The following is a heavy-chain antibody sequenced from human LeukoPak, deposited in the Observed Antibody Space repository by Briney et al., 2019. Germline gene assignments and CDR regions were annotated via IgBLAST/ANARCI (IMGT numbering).Heavy chain of an antibody. D-gene: IGHD6-13*01. CDR2: ISGSGGST. V-gene: IGHV3-23*01. CDR3: AKVYTSSWSQFYFDY. J-gene: IGHJ4*02. CDR1: GFTFSSYA. Sequence: GGSLRLSCAASGFTFSSYAMSWVRQAPGKGLEWVSGISGSGGSTYYADSVKGRFTISRDNSKNTLYLQMNSLRAEDTAVYYCAKVYTSSWSQFYFDYWGLGTLVTVSS.